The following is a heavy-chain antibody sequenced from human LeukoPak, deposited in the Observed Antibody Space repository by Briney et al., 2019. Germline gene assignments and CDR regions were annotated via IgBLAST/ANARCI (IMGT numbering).Heavy chain of an antibody. Sequence: PGGSLRLSCAASGFTFSNYAMSWVRQAPGKGLEWVSGVSGSGGRTYYAESVKGRFTISRDNSKNTLYLQMNSLRAEDTALYYCAKDLWSSPDSTNDYWGQGTLVTVSS. D-gene: IGHD2-2*01. CDR1: GFTFSNYA. V-gene: IGHV3-23*01. CDR2: VSGSGGRT. CDR3: AKDLWSSPDSTNDY. J-gene: IGHJ4*02.